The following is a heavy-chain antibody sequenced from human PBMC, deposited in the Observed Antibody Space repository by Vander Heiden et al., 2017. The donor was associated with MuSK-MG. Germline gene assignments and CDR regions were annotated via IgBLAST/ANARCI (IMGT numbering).Heavy chain of an antibody. CDR3: ARPYCSSTSCYT. J-gene: IGHJ5*02. D-gene: IGHD2-2*01. CDR1: GYSFTSYW. Sequence: EVQLVQSGAEVTKPGESLKIPCKGSGYSFTSYWIGRVRQMPGKCLDWMGIIYPCNSDTRYSPSSQGQVTISADKSISTAYLQWSSLKASDTAMYYCARPYCSSTSCYTWGQGTLVTVSS. V-gene: IGHV5-51*03. CDR2: IYPCNSDT.